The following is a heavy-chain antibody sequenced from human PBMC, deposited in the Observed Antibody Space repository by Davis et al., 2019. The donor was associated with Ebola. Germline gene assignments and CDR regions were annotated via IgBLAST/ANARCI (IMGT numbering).Heavy chain of an antibody. CDR3: AVAGTNYYYYGMDV. CDR1: GFTVSSNY. V-gene: IGHV3-53*01. J-gene: IGHJ6*02. CDR2: IYSGGST. Sequence: PGGSLRLSCAASGFTVSSNYMSWVRRAPGKGLEWVSVIYSGGSTYYADSVKGRFTISRDNSKNTLYLQMNSLRAEDTAVYYCAVAGTNYYYYGMDVWGQGTTVTVSS. D-gene: IGHD6-19*01.